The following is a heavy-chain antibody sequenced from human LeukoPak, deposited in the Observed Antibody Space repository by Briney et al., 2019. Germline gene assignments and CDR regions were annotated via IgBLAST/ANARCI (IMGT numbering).Heavy chain of an antibody. Sequence: SETLSLTCEVNGGSFSGYHWTWIRQPPGKGLGYIGEINDSGSPIYNPSLKSRVTISVDTSKNQFPVNLTSVTAADTAVYYCARGPHQHWPLGQFWGQGSLVTVSS. CDR1: GGSFSGYH. V-gene: IGHV4-34*01. D-gene: IGHD2-2*01. CDR2: INDSGSP. J-gene: IGHJ4*02. CDR3: ARGPHQHWPLGQF.